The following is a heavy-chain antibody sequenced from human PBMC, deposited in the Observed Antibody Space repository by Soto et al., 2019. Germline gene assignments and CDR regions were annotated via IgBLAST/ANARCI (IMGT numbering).Heavy chain of an antibody. CDR3: ARGSTWGTAWFDP. J-gene: IGHJ5*02. CDR1: GFTFSSYS. Sequence: EVQLVESGGGLVQPGVSLRLSCAASGFTFSSYSMNWVRQAPGKGLEWVSYISSSSTIYYADSVKGRFTISRDNAKSSLYLQMNSLRDEDTAVYYCARGSTWGTAWFDPWGQGTLDTVSS. V-gene: IGHV3-48*02. D-gene: IGHD3-16*01. CDR2: ISSSSTI.